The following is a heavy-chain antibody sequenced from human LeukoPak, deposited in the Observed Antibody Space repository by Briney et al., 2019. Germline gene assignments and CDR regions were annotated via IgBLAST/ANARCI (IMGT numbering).Heavy chain of an antibody. J-gene: IGHJ4*02. CDR3: ARDLTGKYYVAY. CDR2: IGYTGTNT. D-gene: IGHD2-8*02. V-gene: IGHV3-30*02. CDR1: GFNYSIFG. Sequence: GGSLRLSCAASGFNYSIFGIHWVRQAPGEGLEWVAYIGYTGTNTYYADSVKGRFTISRDNSKNTVHLQMNSLRAADTALYSCARDLTGKYYVAYWGQGTLVTVSS.